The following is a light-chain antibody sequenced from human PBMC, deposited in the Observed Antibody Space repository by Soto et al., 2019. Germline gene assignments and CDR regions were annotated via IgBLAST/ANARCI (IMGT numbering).Light chain of an antibody. Sequence: DIQMTQSPSTLSASVGDRVTITCRASQGISNYLAWYQQKPGKVPKLLIYAASTLQSGVPSRFSGSGSGTDCTLTISSLQPEDVATYYCQKYNSAPPTLGQGTRLEI. CDR2: AAS. J-gene: IGKJ5*01. CDR3: QKYNSAPPT. V-gene: IGKV1-27*01. CDR1: QGISNY.